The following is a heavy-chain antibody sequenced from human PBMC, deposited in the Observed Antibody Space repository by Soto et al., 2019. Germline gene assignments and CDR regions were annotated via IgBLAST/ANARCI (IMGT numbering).Heavy chain of an antibody. D-gene: IGHD3-16*01. V-gene: IGHV4-4*02. J-gene: IGHJ3*02. CDR2: TFRKGDT. CDR1: GGSVSDKRW. Sequence: QVVLQESGPGLVKASGTLSLTCALSGGSVSDKRWWTWVRQTPGKGLEWIGETFRKGDTNYNAFLKSRVSISIDTSRNHVSLILTSVTAEDTAVYYGASYVGTGGYGAFDIWGQGTVVTVSS. CDR3: ASYVGTGGYGAFDI.